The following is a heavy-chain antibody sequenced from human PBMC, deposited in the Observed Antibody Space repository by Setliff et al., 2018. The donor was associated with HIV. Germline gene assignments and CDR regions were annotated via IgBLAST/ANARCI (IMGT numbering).Heavy chain of an antibody. CDR2: IYSSGST. J-gene: IGHJ5*02. CDR3: ARHRGSSSTSLYNWFDP. CDR1: GASINSYY. Sequence: SETLSLTCTVSGASINSYYWSWIRQPPGKGLEWIGYIYSSGSTNYNPSLKSRVTISVDTSKSQFSLKLSSVTAADTAVYYCARHRGSSSTSLYNWFDPWGQGTLVTVSS. D-gene: IGHD2-2*01. V-gene: IGHV4-59*08.